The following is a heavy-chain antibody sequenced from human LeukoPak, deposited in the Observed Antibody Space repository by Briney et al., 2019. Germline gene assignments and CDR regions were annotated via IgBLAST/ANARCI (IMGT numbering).Heavy chain of an antibody. J-gene: IGHJ5*02. CDR2: IWYDGSNK. CDR3: ARGSKSAGSLDCFDP. Sequence: GGSLTLSCAASGFTFSSYGMHWVRQAPGKGLEWVAVIWYDGSNKYYADSVKGRFTISRDNSKNTLYLQMDSLKAEDTAVYYCARGSKSAGSLDCFDPWGQGTLVTVSS. V-gene: IGHV3-33*01. D-gene: IGHD2-2*01. CDR1: GFTFSSYG.